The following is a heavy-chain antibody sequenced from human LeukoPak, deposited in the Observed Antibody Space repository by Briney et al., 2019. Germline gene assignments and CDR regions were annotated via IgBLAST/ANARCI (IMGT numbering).Heavy chain of an antibody. D-gene: IGHD6-13*01. J-gene: IGHJ4*02. Sequence: SETLSLTCTVSGGSISSSSYYWGWIRQPPGKGLEWIGSIYYSGSTNYNPSLKSRVTISVDTSKNQFSLKLSSVTAADMAVYYCARAYSSSWYYFDYWGQGTLVTVSS. CDR3: ARAYSSSWYYFDY. V-gene: IGHV4-39*07. CDR1: GGSISSSSYY. CDR2: IYYSGST.